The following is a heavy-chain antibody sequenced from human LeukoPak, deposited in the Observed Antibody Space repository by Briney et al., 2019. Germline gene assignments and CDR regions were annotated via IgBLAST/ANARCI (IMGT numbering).Heavy chain of an antibody. CDR1: GFTFSSYG. CDR2: IRYDGSNK. Sequence: PGGSLRLSCAASGFTFSSYGMHWVRQAPGKGLEWVAFIRYDGSNKYYADSVKGRFTISRDNSKNTLYLQMNSLRAEDTAVYYCAKGRNWNDAIRSSGKDAFDIWGQGTMVTVSS. D-gene: IGHD1-1*01. J-gene: IGHJ3*02. CDR3: AKGRNWNDAIRSSGKDAFDI. V-gene: IGHV3-30*02.